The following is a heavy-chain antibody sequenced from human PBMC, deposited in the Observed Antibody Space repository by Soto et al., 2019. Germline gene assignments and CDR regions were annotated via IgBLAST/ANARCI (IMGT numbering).Heavy chain of an antibody. CDR1: GFTFSGYA. CDR3: ARSYGSGSYYIWGDY. V-gene: IGHV3-30-3*01. CDR2: ISYDGSNK. D-gene: IGHD3-10*01. J-gene: IGHJ4*02. Sequence: QVQLVESGGGVVQPGRSLRLSCAASGFTFSGYAMHWVRQAPGTGLEWVAVISYDGSNKYYADSVKGRFTISRDNSKNTLYLQMDSLRAEDTAVYYCARSYGSGSYYIWGDYWGKGTLVTVSS.